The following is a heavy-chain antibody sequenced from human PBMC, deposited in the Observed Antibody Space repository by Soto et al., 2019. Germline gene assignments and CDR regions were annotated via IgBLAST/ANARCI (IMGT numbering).Heavy chain of an antibody. Sequence: SETLSLTCAVYGGSSSGYYWSWIRQPPGKGLEWIGEINHSGSTNYNPSLKSRVTISVDTSKNQFSLKLSSVTAADTAVYYCARRPGIAVAGPPNWFDPWGQGTLVT. CDR3: ARRPGIAVAGPPNWFDP. V-gene: IGHV4-34*01. J-gene: IGHJ5*02. D-gene: IGHD6-19*01. CDR1: GGSSSGYY. CDR2: INHSGST.